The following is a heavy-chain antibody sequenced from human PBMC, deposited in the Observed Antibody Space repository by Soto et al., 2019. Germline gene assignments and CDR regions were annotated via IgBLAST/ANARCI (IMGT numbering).Heavy chain of an antibody. J-gene: IGHJ4*02. CDR1: GFTFSSYA. D-gene: IGHD3-16*01. Sequence: EVQLLESGGGLVQPGGSLRLSCAASGFTFSSYAMTWVRQAPGKGLEWVSVITGGVGVTYYADSVKGRFTISRDNSKNTLYLQMNSLRAEDTAVYNCAKFQGETINKWYFHHWGQGTLVTVSS. CDR3: AKFQGETINKWYFHH. V-gene: IGHV3-23*01. CDR2: ITGGVGVT.